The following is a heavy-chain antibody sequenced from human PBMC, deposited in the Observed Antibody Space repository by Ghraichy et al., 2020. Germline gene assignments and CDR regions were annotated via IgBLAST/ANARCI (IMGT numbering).Heavy chain of an antibody. D-gene: IGHD3-22*01. CDR1: GFTFSSYA. J-gene: IGHJ4*02. V-gene: IGHV3-23*01. CDR2: ISGSGGST. CDR3: AKNYYDSSGYYSFDY. Sequence: GGSLRLSCAASGFTFSSYAMSWVRQAPGKGLEWVSGISGSGGSTYYADSVEGRFTISRDKSKNTLYLQMNSLRAEDTAVYYCAKNYYDSSGYYSFDYWGQGTLVSVSS.